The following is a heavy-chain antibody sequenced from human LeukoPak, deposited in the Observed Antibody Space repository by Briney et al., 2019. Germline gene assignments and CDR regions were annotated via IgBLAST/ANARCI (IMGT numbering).Heavy chain of an antibody. CDR3: AKDRSGWYYFDY. CDR1: GFTFSSYA. J-gene: IGHJ4*02. Sequence: PGGSLRLSCAASGFTFSSYAMSCVRQAPGKGLEWVSGLSTSGGSTYYADSVKGRFTISRDNSKNTLYLQMNSLRAEDTAVYYCAKDRSGWYYFDYWGQGTLVTVSS. V-gene: IGHV3-23*01. D-gene: IGHD6-19*01. CDR2: LSTSGGST.